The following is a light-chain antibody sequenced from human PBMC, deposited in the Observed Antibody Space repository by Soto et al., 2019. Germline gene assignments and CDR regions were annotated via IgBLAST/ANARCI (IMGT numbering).Light chain of an antibody. CDR1: SSDIGGYNY. J-gene: IGLJ2*01. Sequence: QSALTQPRSVSGSPGQSVTISCTGTSSDIGGYNYVSWYQQHPGKAPKLMIYDVSKRPSGVPDRFSASKSGNTASLTISGLQAEDEADYYCCSYAGNYVVVFGGGTKVTVL. V-gene: IGLV2-11*01. CDR2: DVS. CDR3: CSYAGNYVVV.